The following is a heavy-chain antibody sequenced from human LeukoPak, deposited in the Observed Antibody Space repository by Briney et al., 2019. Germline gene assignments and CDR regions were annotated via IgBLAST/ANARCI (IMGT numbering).Heavy chain of an antibody. CDR1: GGSFSGYY. J-gene: IGHJ4*02. CDR2: INHSGST. Sequence: SETLSLTCAVYGGSFSGYYWSWIRQPPGKGLEWIGEINHSGSTNYNPFLKSRVTISVDTSKNQFSLKPSSVTAADTAVYYCARRPALIVPAAMPYFDYWGQGTLVTVSS. CDR3: ARRPALIVPAAMPYFDY. D-gene: IGHD2-2*01. V-gene: IGHV4-34*01.